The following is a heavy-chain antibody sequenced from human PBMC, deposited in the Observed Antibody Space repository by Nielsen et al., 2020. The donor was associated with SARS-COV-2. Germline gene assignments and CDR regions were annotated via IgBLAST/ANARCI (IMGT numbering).Heavy chain of an antibody. CDR2: IYPPDSDT. CDR1: GYTFSRYW. J-gene: IGHJ4*02. CDR3: VRREGYSSGWFYFDY. Sequence: GESLKISCQTSGYTFSRYWIGWVRQMPGKGLEWMALIYPPDSDTRYSPSFQGQVTISADDSISTAYLQWNSLRASDSAVYYCVRREGYSSGWFYFDYWGQGTQVTVSS. V-gene: IGHV5-51*01. D-gene: IGHD6-19*01.